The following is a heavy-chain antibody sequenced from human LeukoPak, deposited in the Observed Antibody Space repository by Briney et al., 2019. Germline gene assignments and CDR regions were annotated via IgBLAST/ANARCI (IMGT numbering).Heavy chain of an antibody. V-gene: IGHV3-66*01. D-gene: IGHD1-26*01. J-gene: IGHJ3*02. CDR2: MYTLGNT. CDR1: GFTVSTNY. Sequence: PGGSLRLSCAASGFTVSTNYMTWIRQAPGKGLEWVSVMYTLGNTNYADSVRGSFTISRDNAKNSLYLQMNSLRAEDTAVYYCAREHSRSYYLDAFDIWGQGTMVTVSS. CDR3: AREHSRSYYLDAFDI.